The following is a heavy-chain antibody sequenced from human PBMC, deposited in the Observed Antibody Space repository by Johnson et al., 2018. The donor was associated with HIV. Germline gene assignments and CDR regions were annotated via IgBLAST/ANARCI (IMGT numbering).Heavy chain of an antibody. CDR1: GFTFSSYD. CDR2: IGTAGDT. V-gene: IGHV3-13*01. Sequence: VQLVESGGGLVQPGGSLRLSCAASGFTFSSYDMHWVRQATGKGLEWVSAIGTAGDTYYPGSVKGRFTISRENAKNSLYLQMNSLRAEDTALYYCARDGAGFGELALDAFDIWGQGTMVTVSS. J-gene: IGHJ3*02. D-gene: IGHD3-10*01. CDR3: ARDGAGFGELALDAFDI.